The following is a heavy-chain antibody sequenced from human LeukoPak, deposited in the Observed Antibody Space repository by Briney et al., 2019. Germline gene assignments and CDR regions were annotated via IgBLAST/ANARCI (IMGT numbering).Heavy chain of an antibody. CDR1: GYTFTNRW. V-gene: IGHV5-51*01. CDR2: IYPGDSDT. J-gene: IGHJ3*02. Sequence: GESLKISCKGSGYTFTNRWIGWARQMPGKGLEWMGIIYPGDSDTRYSPSFQGQVTISADKSISTAYLQWSSLKASDTAMYYCARHLSPDGFDIWGQGTMVTVSS. CDR3: ARHLSPDGFDI.